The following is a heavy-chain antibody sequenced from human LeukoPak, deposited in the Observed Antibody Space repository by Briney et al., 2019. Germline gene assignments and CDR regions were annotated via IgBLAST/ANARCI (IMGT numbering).Heavy chain of an antibody. Sequence: GGSLRLSCEVSGFRFSSYSMSWVRQAPGKGLEWVSGISGSGGATYYISHAKDRFTISRDNSKNILYLQMRDMRAEDTAVFYCAKNYGDFGSDYFGAFDVWGHGTVVTVSS. D-gene: IGHD3-3*01. CDR1: GFRFSSYS. J-gene: IGHJ3*01. V-gene: IGHV3-23*01. CDR2: ISGSGGAT. CDR3: AKNYGDFGSDYFGAFDV.